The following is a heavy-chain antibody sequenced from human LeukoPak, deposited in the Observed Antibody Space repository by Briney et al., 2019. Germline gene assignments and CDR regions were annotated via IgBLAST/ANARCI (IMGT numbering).Heavy chain of an antibody. D-gene: IGHD5-24*01. CDR1: GFTVSSNY. Sequence: GGSLRLSCAASGFTVSSNYMSWVRQAPGKGLEWVSVIYSGGSTYYADSVKGRFTVSRDNSKNTLYLQMNSLRAEDTAVYYCARDLGGRWLQFTFDYWGQGTLVTVSS. CDR3: ARDLGGRWLQFTFDY. J-gene: IGHJ4*02. V-gene: IGHV3-53*05. CDR2: IYSGGST.